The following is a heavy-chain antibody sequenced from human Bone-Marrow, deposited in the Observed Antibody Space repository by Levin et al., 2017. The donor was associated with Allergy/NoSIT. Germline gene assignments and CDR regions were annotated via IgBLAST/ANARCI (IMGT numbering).Heavy chain of an antibody. V-gene: IGHV3-74*01. CDR2: INSDGSST. Sequence: GASVKVSCAASGFTFSSYWMHWVRQAPGKGLVWVSRINSDGSSTSYADSVKGRFTISRDNAKNTLYLQMNSLRAEDTAVYYCASWGVLLWFGELLYMDVWGKGTTVTVSS. J-gene: IGHJ6*03. CDR1: GFTFSSYW. CDR3: ASWGVLLWFGELLYMDV. D-gene: IGHD3-10*01.